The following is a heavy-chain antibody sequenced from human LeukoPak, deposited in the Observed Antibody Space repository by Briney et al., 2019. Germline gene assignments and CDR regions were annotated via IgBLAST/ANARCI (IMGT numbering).Heavy chain of an antibody. V-gene: IGHV4-34*01. J-gene: IGHJ4*02. CDR1: GGSFSGYY. CDR2: INHSGST. D-gene: IGHD2-2*01. Sequence: SETLSLTCAVYGGSFSGYYWSWIRQPPGKGLEWIGEINHSGSTNYNPSLKSRVTISVDTSKNQFSLKLSSVTAADTAVYYCAGIYCSSTSCGYYFDYWGQGTLVTVSS. CDR3: AGIYCSSTSCGYYFDY.